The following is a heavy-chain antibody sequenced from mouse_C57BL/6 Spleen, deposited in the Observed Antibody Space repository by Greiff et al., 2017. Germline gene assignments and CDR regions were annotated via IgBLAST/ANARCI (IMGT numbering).Heavy chain of an antibody. CDR1: GYTFTSYW. Sequence: QVQLKQPGAELVKPGASVKLSCKASGYTFTSYWMQWVKQRPGQGLEWIGEIDPSDSYTNYNQKFKGKATLTVDTSSSTAYMQLSSLTSEDSAVYYCARVILYAMDYWGQGTSVTVSS. CDR2: IDPSDSYT. J-gene: IGHJ4*01. V-gene: IGHV1-50*01. CDR3: ARVILYAMDY.